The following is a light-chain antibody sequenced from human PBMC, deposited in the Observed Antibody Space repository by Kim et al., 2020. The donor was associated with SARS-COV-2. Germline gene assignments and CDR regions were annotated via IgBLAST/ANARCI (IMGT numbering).Light chain of an antibody. V-gene: IGKV1-16*02. Sequence: ASVDDRVTITCGGSQNINTYLAWLQQKPGKAPKPLIYGTSSVESGVPSKFSGSGSGTDFTLTISSLQPEDFATYYCQQYHDYPFTFGQGTRLEIK. CDR1: QNINTY. CDR2: GTS. J-gene: IGKJ5*01. CDR3: QQYHDYPFT.